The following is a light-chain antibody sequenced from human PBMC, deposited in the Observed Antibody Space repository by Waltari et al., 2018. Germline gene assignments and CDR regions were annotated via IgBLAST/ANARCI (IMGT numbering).Light chain of an antibody. V-gene: IGKV3-20*01. CDR3: QHYVRLPAT. CDR2: GAS. CDR1: QSVSGS. J-gene: IGKJ1*01. Sequence: IASTQSPGTLTLSAGAIATLPCRASQSVSGSLAWYQQKGGQAPRLLIYGASSRATGIPDRFSGSGSGTDFSLTISSLEPEDFAVYYCQHYVRLPATFGQGTKVEIK.